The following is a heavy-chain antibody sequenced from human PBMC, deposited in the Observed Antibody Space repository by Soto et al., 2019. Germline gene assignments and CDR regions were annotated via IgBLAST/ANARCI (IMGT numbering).Heavy chain of an antibody. CDR3: ARGMGRSSWTSFDS. CDR1: GGSISSDY. CDR2: IYTSENT. Sequence: SETLSLTCTVSGGSISSDYWSWIRQPAGKGLEWIGRIYTSENTHYNPSLRSRVSMSLDTSKNQLSLNLSSVTAADTAVYYCARGMGRSSWTSFDSWGQGTLVTVSS. D-gene: IGHD6-13*01. J-gene: IGHJ4*02. V-gene: IGHV4-4*07.